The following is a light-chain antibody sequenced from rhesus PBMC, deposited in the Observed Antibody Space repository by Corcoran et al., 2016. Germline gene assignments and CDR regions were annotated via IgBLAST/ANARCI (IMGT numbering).Light chain of an antibody. V-gene: IGKV2-86*01. CDR3: MQYTDIPWT. CDR1: QSLLDSEDGNTY. CDR2: EVS. J-gene: IGKJ1*01. Sequence: DIVMTQTPLYLPVTPGEPASISCRSSQSLLDSEDGNTYLDWYLQKPGQSPQALIYEVSTRAYGGPNRFSASGSETDFTLKISRVEAEDVGIYYCMQYTDIPWTFGQGTKVEIK.